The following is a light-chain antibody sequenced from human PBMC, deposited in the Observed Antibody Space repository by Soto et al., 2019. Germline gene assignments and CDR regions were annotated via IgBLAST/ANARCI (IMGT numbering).Light chain of an antibody. CDR2: VAS. CDR1: QGIKNN. Sequence: AIQMTQSPSSLSASVGERVTITCRASQGIKNNLGWYQQKPGKAPRLLIYVASYLQRGVPSRFSGSGSGTDFTLTIRSLQTEDFATYYCLQDYSYPRTFGQGTKVELK. V-gene: IGKV1-6*01. CDR3: LQDYSYPRT. J-gene: IGKJ1*01.